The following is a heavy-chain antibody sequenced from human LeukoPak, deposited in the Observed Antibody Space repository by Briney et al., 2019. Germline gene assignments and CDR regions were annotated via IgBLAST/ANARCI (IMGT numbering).Heavy chain of an antibody. D-gene: IGHD2-15*01. Sequence: SETLSLTCTVSGGSISSYYWSWIRQPPGKGLEWIGYIYYSGSTNYNPSLKSRVTISLDTSKKQFSLKLSSVTAADTAVYYCARYCRGGSCYSGQFDNWGQGTLVTVSS. CDR1: GGSISSYY. V-gene: IGHV4-59*08. CDR3: ARYCRGGSCYSGQFDN. CDR2: IYYSGST. J-gene: IGHJ4*02.